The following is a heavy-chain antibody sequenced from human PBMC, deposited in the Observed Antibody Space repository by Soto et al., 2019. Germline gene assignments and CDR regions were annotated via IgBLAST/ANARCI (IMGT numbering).Heavy chain of an antibody. CDR1: GYTFTGYY. D-gene: IGHD6-13*01. CDR2: INPNSGGT. Sequence: ASVKVSCNASGYTFTGYYMHWLRQAPGQGLEWMGWINPNSGGTNYSQKFQGRVTITRDTSASTAYMELSSLRSEDTAVYYCARVRLAAAAPRLLFDYWGQGTLVTVSS. V-gene: IGHV1-2*02. CDR3: ARVRLAAAAPRLLFDY. J-gene: IGHJ4*02.